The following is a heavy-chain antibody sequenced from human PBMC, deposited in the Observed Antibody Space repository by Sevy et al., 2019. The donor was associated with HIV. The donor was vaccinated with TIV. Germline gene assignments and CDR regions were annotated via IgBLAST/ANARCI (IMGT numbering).Heavy chain of an antibody. D-gene: IGHD6-19*01. CDR3: ARGEGIAVAGTWPDY. J-gene: IGHJ4*02. CDR1: GFTFSSYA. V-gene: IGHV3-30-3*01. CDR2: ISYDGSNK. Sequence: GGSLRLSCAASGFTFSSYAMHWVRQAPGKGLEWVAVISYDGSNKYYADSVKGRFTISRDNSKNTLYLQMNSLRAEDTAVYYCARGEGIAVAGTWPDYWGQRTVVTVSS.